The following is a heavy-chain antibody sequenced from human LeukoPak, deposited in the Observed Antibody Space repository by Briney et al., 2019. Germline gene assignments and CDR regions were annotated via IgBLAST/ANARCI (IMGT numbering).Heavy chain of an antibody. CDR3: ARHGYSYGPRDY. Sequence: SETLSLTCTVSGGSISSYYWSWIRQPPGKGLEWIGYIYYSGSTNYNPSLKSRVTISVDTSKNQFSLKLSSVTAADTAVYYCARHGYSYGPRDYWGQGTLVTVSS. D-gene: IGHD5-18*01. CDR2: IYYSGST. V-gene: IGHV4-59*08. J-gene: IGHJ4*02. CDR1: GGSISSYY.